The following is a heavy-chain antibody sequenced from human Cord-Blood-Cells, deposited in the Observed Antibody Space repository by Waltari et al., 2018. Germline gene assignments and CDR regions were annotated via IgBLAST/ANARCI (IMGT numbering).Heavy chain of an antibody. V-gene: IGHV4-39*01. Sequence: QLQLQESGPGLVKPSETLSLTCTVSGGSISSSSYSWGRIRQTPGKGLEWIGSIYYSGSTYYNPSLKSRVTISVDTSKNQFSLKLSSVTAADTAVYYCARHDWGSGALNWFDPWGQGTLVTVSS. D-gene: IGHD7-27*01. CDR3: ARHDWGSGALNWFDP. CDR2: IYYSGST. CDR1: GGSISSSSYS. J-gene: IGHJ5*02.